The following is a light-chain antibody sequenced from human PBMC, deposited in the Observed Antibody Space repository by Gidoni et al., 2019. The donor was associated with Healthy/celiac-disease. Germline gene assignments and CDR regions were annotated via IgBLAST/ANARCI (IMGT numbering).Light chain of an antibody. CDR2: LGS. V-gene: IGKV2-28*01. J-gene: IGKJ1*01. CDR3: MQALQTPRT. Sequence: DIVMTQSPLSLPVTPGEPASISCRSSQSLLHSNGYNYLDWYLQKPGQSPQLLIYLGSNRASGVPDRFSGSGSGTDFTLKISRVEAEYVGVYYCMQALQTPRTFXQXTKVEIK. CDR1: QSLLHSNGYNY.